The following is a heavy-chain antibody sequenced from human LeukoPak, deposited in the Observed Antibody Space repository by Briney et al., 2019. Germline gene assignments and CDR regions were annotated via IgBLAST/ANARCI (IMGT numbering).Heavy chain of an antibody. V-gene: IGHV3-13*01. CDR1: GFTFSSYD. Sequence: PGGALRLSCAASGFTFSSYDMHWVRQAPGKGLEWVSAICTAGDTYYPGSVKGRFTISTENAKNSLYLQMNSLRAGDTAVYYCARGGTHAAFDIWGQGTMVTVSS. CDR2: ICTAGDT. CDR3: ARGGTHAAFDI. J-gene: IGHJ3*02.